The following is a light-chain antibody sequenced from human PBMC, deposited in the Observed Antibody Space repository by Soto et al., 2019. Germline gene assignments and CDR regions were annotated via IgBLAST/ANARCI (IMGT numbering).Light chain of an antibody. J-gene: IGLJ2*01. CDR1: KLGDKY. V-gene: IGLV3-1*01. CDR3: QAWDNNTVV. CDR2: EDK. Sequence: SYELTQPPSVSVSPGQTASITCSGDKLGDKYACWYQQKPGQSPVLVIYEDKKRPSGIPERFSGSNSGNTATLTISGTQAMDEADYYCQAWDNNTVVFGGGTQLTVL.